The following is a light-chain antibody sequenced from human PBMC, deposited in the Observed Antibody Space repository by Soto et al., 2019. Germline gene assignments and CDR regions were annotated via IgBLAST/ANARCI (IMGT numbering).Light chain of an antibody. CDR2: DAS. J-gene: IGKJ1*01. V-gene: IGKV1-5*01. Sequence: DIQMTQSPSTLSASVGDRVTITCRASQGISNWLAWYQQKQGMAPKLLVYDASILERGVASRFSGSGSGTEFTLTISSLQPDDFATYYCQQYSSYSPWTCGQGTKVEIK. CDR3: QQYSSYSPWT. CDR1: QGISNW.